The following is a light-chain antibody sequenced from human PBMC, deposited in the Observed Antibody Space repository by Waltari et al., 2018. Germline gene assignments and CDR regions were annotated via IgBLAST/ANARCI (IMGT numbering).Light chain of an antibody. J-gene: IGKJ4*01. CDR2: GAS. CDR3: QQYNNWPLT. CDR1: QSVSSN. Sequence: EIVMTQSPATLSVSPGESDTLSCRASQSVSSNLAWYQQKPGQAPRLLIYGASSRATGIPARVSGSGSGTEFTLTISSLQSEDFAVYYCQQYNNWPLTFGGGTKVEIK. V-gene: IGKV3-15*01.